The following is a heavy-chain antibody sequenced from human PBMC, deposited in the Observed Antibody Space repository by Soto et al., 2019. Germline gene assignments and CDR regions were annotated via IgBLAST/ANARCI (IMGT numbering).Heavy chain of an antibody. V-gene: IGHV3-49*04. D-gene: IGHD2-21*01. Sequence: DVQLVESGGGLVQPGRSLRLACTTSGFTFGDYAISWVRQAPGKGLEWVGLIRNHSYSGRLEYAASVKDRFIVSRDDFKSVAYLQMNSLKTEDSAVYFCTRAESPEKAYFSDAWGQGTQVTVSS. CDR3: TRAESPEKAYFSDA. CDR2: IRNHSYSGRL. J-gene: IGHJ5*02. CDR1: GFTFGDYA.